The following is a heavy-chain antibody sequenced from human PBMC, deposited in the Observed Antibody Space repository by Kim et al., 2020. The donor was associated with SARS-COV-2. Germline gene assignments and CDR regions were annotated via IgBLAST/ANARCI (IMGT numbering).Heavy chain of an antibody. V-gene: IGHV4-34*01. J-gene: IGHJ6*03. CDR1: GGSFSGYY. D-gene: IGHD3-3*01. CDR2: INHSGST. CDR3: ARGGDFWSGYGISYYYYYMDV. Sequence: SETLSLTCAVYGGSFSGYYWSWICQPPGKGLEWIGEINHSGSTNYNPSLKSRVTISVDTSKNQFSLKLSSVTAADTAVYYCARGGDFWSGYGISYYYYYMDVWGKGTTVTVSS.